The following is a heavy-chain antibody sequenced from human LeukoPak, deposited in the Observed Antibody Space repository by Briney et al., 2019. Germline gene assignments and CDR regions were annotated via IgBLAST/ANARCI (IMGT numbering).Heavy chain of an antibody. Sequence: SETLSLTCAVYGGSFSGYYWSWIRQPPGKGLEWIGEINHSGSTNYNPSLKSRVTISVDTSKNQFSLKLSSVTAADTAVYYCARARPLAAAGNYYYYYGMDVWGQGITVTVSS. D-gene: IGHD6-13*01. J-gene: IGHJ6*02. CDR2: INHSGST. CDR1: GGSFSGYY. V-gene: IGHV4-34*01. CDR3: ARARPLAAAGNYYYYYGMDV.